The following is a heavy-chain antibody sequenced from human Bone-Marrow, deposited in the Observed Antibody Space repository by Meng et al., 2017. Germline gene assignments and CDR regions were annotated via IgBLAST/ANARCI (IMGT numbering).Heavy chain of an antibody. D-gene: IGHD3-3*01. V-gene: IGHV4-34*01. CDR1: GGSFSGYY. J-gene: IGHJ5*02. CDR2: INHSGST. CDR3: ARAAYDIWSGYAP. Sequence: QVQLQRWGAGLLKPSETLSLTCAVYGGSFSGYYWSWIRQPPGKGLEWIGEINHSGSTNYNPSLKSRVTISVDKSKNQFSLKLSSVTAADTAVYYCARAAYDIWSGYAPWGQGSLVTVPQ.